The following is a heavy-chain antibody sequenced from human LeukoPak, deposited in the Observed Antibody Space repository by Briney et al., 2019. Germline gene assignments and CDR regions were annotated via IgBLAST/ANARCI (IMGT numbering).Heavy chain of an antibody. J-gene: IGHJ4*02. D-gene: IGHD6-19*01. Sequence: KTGGSLRLSCAASGFTFSTYSMNWVRQAPGKGLEWVSAITSPVGRMYYADSLKGRITISRDNARSTLYLQMNSLRAEDPAVYYCATDGRSSGWYGFDYWGQGILVTVSS. CDR2: ITSPVGRM. V-gene: IGHV3-21*01. CDR1: GFTFSTYS. CDR3: ATDGRSSGWYGFDY.